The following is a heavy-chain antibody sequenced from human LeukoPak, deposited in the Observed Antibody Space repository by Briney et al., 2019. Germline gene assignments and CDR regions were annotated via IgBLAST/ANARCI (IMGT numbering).Heavy chain of an antibody. CDR2: ISSSSSTV. V-gene: IGHV3-48*01. J-gene: IGHJ4*02. CDR1: GFTFSSYS. CDR3: ARSPESTFDY. Sequence: GGSLRLSCAASGFTFSSYSMNWVRQAPGKGLEWISYISSSSSTVYYADSVKGRFTISRDNAKTSLYLQMNSLRAEDTAVYYCARSPESTFDYWGQGTLVTVSS.